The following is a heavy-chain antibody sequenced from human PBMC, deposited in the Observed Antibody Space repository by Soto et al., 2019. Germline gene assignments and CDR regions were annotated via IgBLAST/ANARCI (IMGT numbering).Heavy chain of an antibody. J-gene: IGHJ4*02. V-gene: IGHV3-30*19. Sequence: RVGSLRRSGAACGFTFRTYGMHWVRHAPARCMEWVASILHDVITNDYADSVKGLFTISRDNAKNTLYLQMNSLRTEDTAVYYCARGTESYITSPRRPLFDYWGQATLVTASS. D-gene: IGHD3-10*01. CDR3: ARGTESYITSPRRPLFDY. CDR1: GFTFRTYG. CDR2: ILHDVITN.